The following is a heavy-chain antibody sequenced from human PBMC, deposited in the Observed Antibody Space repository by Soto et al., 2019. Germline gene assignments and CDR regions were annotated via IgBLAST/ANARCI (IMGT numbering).Heavy chain of an antibody. D-gene: IGHD3-9*01. CDR3: ESTSILTGYYAPRFDY. V-gene: IGHV4-34*01. J-gene: IGHJ4*02. CDR2: INHSGST. CDR1: GGSVSGYY. Sequence: QVPLQQWGAGLLKPSETLSLTCAVYGGSVSGYYWSWIRQPPGKGLEWIGEINHSGSTNYNPSLKSRVTRSADTSKNLFALKLSSVTAADTAVYYCESTSILTGYYAPRFDYWGQGTLVTVSS.